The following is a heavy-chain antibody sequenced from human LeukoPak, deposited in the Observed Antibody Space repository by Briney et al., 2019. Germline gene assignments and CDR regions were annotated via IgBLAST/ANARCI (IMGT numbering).Heavy chain of an antibody. CDR2: INTNTGSP. D-gene: IGHD1-26*01. Sequence: ASAKVSCKASGYTFTNYAMNWVRQAPGQGLEWMGWINTNTGSPTYAPGSTGRFVFSLDTSVRTAYLQISSLKAEDTAIYYCARDGGGTYYYYFDYWGQGTLVTVSS. J-gene: IGHJ4*02. CDR1: GYTFTNYA. CDR3: ARDGGGTYYYYFDY. V-gene: IGHV7-4-1*02.